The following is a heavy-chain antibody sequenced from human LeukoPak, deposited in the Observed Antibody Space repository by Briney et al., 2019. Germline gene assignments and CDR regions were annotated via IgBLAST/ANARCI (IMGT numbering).Heavy chain of an antibody. J-gene: IGHJ6*04. V-gene: IGHV4-4*02. CDR2: IYHSGST. Sequence: PSGTPSLTCAVSGGSISSSNWWSWVRQPPGKGLEWIGEIYHSGSTNYNPSLKSRVTISVDKSKNQFSLKLSSVTAADTAVYYCAGLVVPAAEYYYGMDVWGKGTTVTVSS. CDR3: AGLVVPAAEYYYGMDV. D-gene: IGHD2-2*01. CDR1: GGSISSSNW.